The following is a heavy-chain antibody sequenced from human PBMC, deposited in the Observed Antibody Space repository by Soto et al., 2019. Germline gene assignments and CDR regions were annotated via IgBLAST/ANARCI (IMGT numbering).Heavy chain of an antibody. J-gene: IGHJ4*02. CDR3: ASEYCSTTSGYGGDY. Sequence: QVQLEQSGAEVKMPGASVKVSCKASGYNYITYGISWVRQAPGQGLEWMGWISADSGNTKYAQKLQGRVTMTTDTSTRTAYMELRSLRSDDRAVYYCASEYCSTTSGYGGDYWGQGTLVTVFS. CDR2: ISADSGNT. CDR1: GYNYITYG. V-gene: IGHV1-18*01. D-gene: IGHD2-2*01.